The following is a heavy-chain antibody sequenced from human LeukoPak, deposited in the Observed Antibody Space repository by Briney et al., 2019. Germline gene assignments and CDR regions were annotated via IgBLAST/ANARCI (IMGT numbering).Heavy chain of an antibody. Sequence: GASVKVSCKASGYTFTSYYMHWVRQAPGQGLEWMGIINPSGGSTSYAQKFQGRVTMTRDTSTSTVYVELSSLRSEDTAVYYCARAPADCGGDCPQNYYFDYWGQGTLVTVSS. CDR1: GYTFTSYY. CDR3: ARAPADCGGDCPQNYYFDY. D-gene: IGHD2-21*02. V-gene: IGHV1-46*01. J-gene: IGHJ4*02. CDR2: INPSGGST.